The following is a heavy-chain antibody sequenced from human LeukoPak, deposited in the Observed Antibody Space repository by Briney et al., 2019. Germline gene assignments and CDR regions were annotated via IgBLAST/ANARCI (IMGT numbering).Heavy chain of an antibody. CDR3: ARHRYTGIAPGYFDY. V-gene: IGHV4-59*08. J-gene: IGHJ4*02. D-gene: IGHD1-26*01. CDR2: ISYSGNT. CDR1: GGSITDYY. Sequence: SETLSLTCTVSGGSITDYYWSWFRQPPGKGLEWIGYISYSGNTNYNPSLKSRVTISVDTSKNQFSLRLSSVTAADTAVYYCARHRYTGIAPGYFDYWGQGTLVTVSS.